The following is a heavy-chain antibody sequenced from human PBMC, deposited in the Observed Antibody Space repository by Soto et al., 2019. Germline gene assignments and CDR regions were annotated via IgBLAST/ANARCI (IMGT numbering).Heavy chain of an antibody. CDR3: VKGRDYDFWSGPFDI. J-gene: IGHJ3*02. CDR1: GFTFSSYA. Sequence: PGGSLRLSCSASGFTFSSYAMHWVRQAPGKGLEYVSAISSNGGSTYYADSVKGRFTISRDNSKNTLYLQMSSLRAEDMAVYYCVKGRDYDFWSGPFDIWGQGTMVTVAS. D-gene: IGHD3-3*01. CDR2: ISSNGGST. V-gene: IGHV3-64D*06.